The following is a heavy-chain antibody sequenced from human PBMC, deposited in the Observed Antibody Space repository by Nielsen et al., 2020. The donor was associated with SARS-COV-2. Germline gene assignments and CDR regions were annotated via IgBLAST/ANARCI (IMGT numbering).Heavy chain of an antibody. CDR1: GFTFSSYG. CDR2: ISYDGSNK. J-gene: IGHJ4*02. Sequence: GESLKISCAASGFTFSSYGMHWVRQAPGKGLEWVAVISYDGSNKYYADSVKGRFTISRDNSKNTLYLQMNSLRAEDTAVYYCARDLGGLDYYDSSGYPRGYFDYWGQGTLVTVSS. V-gene: IGHV3-30*19. D-gene: IGHD3-22*01. CDR3: ARDLGGLDYYDSSGYPRGYFDY.